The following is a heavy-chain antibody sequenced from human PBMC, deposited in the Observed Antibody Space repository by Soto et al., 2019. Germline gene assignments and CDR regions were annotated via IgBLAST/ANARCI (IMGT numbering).Heavy chain of an antibody. CDR1: GGSISSDGYY. CDR2: IYYSGST. Sequence: SETLSLTCTVSGGSISSDGYYWSWIRQHPGKGLEWIGYIYYSGSTYYNPSLKSRVTISVDTSKNQFSLKLSSVTAADTAVYYCARGSFTAMVSFDYWGQGTLVTVSS. V-gene: IGHV4-31*03. D-gene: IGHD5-18*01. J-gene: IGHJ4*02. CDR3: ARGSFTAMVSFDY.